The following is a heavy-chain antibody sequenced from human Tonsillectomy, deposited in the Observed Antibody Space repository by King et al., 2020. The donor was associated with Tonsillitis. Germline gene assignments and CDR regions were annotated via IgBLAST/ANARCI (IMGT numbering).Heavy chain of an antibody. Sequence: QLQETGLGLVKPSETLSLTCTVSGGSISSYYWSWIRQPPGKGLEWIGYIYYSGSTNYNPSLKSRVTISVDTSTNQFSLRLSSVTAADTAVYYCARDGNYYDSRGYYTGWFDPWGQGTLGTVSS. CDR2: IYYSGST. D-gene: IGHD3-22*01. V-gene: IGHV4-59*01. CDR1: GGSISSYY. J-gene: IGHJ5*02. CDR3: ARDGNYYDSRGYYTGWFDP.